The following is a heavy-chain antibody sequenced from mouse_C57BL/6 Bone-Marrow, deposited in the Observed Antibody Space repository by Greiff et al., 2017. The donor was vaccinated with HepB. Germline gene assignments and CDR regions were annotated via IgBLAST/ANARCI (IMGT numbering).Heavy chain of an antibody. CDR1: GFTFSDYY. CDR2: INYDGSST. J-gene: IGHJ4*01. D-gene: IGHD1-1*01. V-gene: IGHV5-16*01. CDR3: ARESYYYYAMDY. Sequence: EVMLVESEGGLVQPGSSMKLSCTASGFTFSDYYIAWVRQVPEKGLEWVANINYDGSSTYYLDSLKSRFIISRDNAKNILYLQMSSLKSEDTATYYCARESYYYYAMDYWGQGTSVTVSS.